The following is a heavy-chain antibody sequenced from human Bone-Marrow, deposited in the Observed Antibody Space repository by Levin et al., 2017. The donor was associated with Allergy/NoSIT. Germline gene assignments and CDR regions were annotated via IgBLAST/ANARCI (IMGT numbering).Heavy chain of an antibody. V-gene: IGHV4-30-4*01. CDR1: GGSFSSGDYY. D-gene: IGHD5-24*01. Sequence: PSETLSLTCAVYGGSFSSGDYYWTWIRQTPGKGLEWIGNAYYTWTTDYNPSLKSRATISVDTPKNQFSLKLKSVTAADTAVYYCARNRDGFEYYFDYWGQGILVTVSS. J-gene: IGHJ4*02. CDR2: AYYTWTT. CDR3: ARNRDGFEYYFDY.